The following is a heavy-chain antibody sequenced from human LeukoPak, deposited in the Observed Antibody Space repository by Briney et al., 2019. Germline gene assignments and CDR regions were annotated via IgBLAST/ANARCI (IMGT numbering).Heavy chain of an antibody. D-gene: IGHD5-24*01. CDR1: GFSLSTSGVG. V-gene: IGHV2-5*02. CDR3: AHSFGDGYSTREFVVFDY. CDR2: IYWDDDE. J-gene: IGHJ4*02. Sequence: SGPTLVKPTQTLTLTCTFSGFSLSTSGVGVGWIRQPPGKALEWLALIYWDDDERYSPSLKSRLTITKDTSKNQVVLTMTNMDPVDTATYYCAHSFGDGYSTREFVVFDYWGQGTLVTVSS.